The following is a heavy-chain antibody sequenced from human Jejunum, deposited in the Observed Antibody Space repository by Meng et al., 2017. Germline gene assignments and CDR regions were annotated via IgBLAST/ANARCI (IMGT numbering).Heavy chain of an antibody. V-gene: IGHV1-2*06. D-gene: IGHD5-24*01. Sequence: QVQLVQSGAEVKKSGASVKVSCRASGYTLNGFYMHWVRQAPGQGLEWMGRIITNTGGTNYAQNFKGSITLTRDTSTVYMEVNRLRSDDTAMYYCAGRSYNYDDYFDFWGRGTLVTVSS. CDR1: GYTLNGFY. CDR2: IITNTGGT. J-gene: IGHJ4*02. CDR3: AGRSYNYDDYFDF.